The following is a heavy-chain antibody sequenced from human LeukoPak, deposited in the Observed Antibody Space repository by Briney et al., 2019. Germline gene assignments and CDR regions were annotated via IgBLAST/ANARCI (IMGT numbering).Heavy chain of an antibody. CDR2: INHSGST. CDR1: GGSFSGYY. J-gene: IGHJ5*02. D-gene: IGHD3-10*01. Sequence: SETLSLTCAVYGGSFSGYYWSWIRQPPGKGLEWIGEINHSGSTNYNPSLKSRVTISVDKSKNQFSLKLSSVTAADTAVYYCARHQSLRTSNYYGSGKRISWFDPWGQGTLVTVSS. CDR3: ARHQSLRTSNYYGSGKRISWFDP. V-gene: IGHV4-34*01.